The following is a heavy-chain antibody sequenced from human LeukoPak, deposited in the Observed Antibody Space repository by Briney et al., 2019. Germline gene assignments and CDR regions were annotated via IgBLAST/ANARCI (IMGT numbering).Heavy chain of an antibody. D-gene: IGHD6-25*01. Sequence: ASVKVSCKASGYNFAHNIHWVRQAPGQGHEFMGWINPRNGGTKYAQNFQGRVTMTRDTSISTVYMELSSLGSDDTAVYYCVVSIQAAAIPAFDSWGQGTLVTVSS. CDR3: VVSIQAAAIPAFDS. CDR1: GYNFAHN. J-gene: IGHJ4*02. V-gene: IGHV1-2*02. CDR2: INPRNGGT.